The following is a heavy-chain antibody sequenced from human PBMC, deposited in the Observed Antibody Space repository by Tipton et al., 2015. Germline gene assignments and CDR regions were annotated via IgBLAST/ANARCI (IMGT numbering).Heavy chain of an antibody. CDR2: ISTNSRTI. Sequence: QVQLVQSGGGLVQPGGSLRLSCAASGFIFTDYYMSWLRQAPGKGLEWLSYISTNSRTIYYIDSVKGRFTISRDNAKNSLYLQMNSLRAEDSAVYYCASYHYGDPHRFSWGQGTLVTVSS. CDR3: ASYHYGDPHRFS. V-gene: IGHV3-11*01. D-gene: IGHD4-17*01. J-gene: IGHJ5*02. CDR1: GFIFTDYY.